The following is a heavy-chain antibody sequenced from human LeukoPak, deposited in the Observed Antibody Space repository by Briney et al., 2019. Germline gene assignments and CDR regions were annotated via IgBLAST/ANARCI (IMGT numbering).Heavy chain of an antibody. V-gene: IGHV3-30*07. CDR2: ISYDGSNE. D-gene: IGHD4-11*01. J-gene: IGHJ4*02. Sequence: GGSLRLSCAASRFTFSSYAMHWLRQAPGNGLKWAAVISYDGSNEYYADSVTGRFTISRDNAKNSPYLQMNSLRAEDTAVYYCARDRTAVQVLDYWGQGTLVTVSS. CDR3: ARDRTAVQVLDY. CDR1: RFTFSSYA.